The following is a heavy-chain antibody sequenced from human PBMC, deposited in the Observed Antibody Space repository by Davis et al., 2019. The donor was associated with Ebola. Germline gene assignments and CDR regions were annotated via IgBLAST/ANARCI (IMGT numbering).Heavy chain of an antibody. CDR3: ARDSKIWGSLYYYYAMDV. Sequence: ASVKVSCKASGGTFSSYAISWVRQAPGQGLEWMGWISAYNGNTNYAQKLQGRVTMTTDTSTSTAYMELSSLRSEDTAVYYCARDSKIWGSLYYYYAMDVWGQGTTVTVSS. V-gene: IGHV1-18*01. D-gene: IGHD3-16*01. CDR1: GGTFSSYA. J-gene: IGHJ6*02. CDR2: ISAYNGNT.